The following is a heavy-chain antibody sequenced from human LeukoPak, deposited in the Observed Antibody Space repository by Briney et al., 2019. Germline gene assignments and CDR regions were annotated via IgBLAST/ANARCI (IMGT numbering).Heavy chain of an antibody. Sequence: GGSLRLSCTASGFTLCDYAMSWVRQAPGEGREWVGFIRSRAYGGTTEYAASVKGKFNISREDSTRIAYLQMNSLKTEDTAVYYGTREGAAAGIIEWGQGTLVTVSS. D-gene: IGHD6-13*01. V-gene: IGHV3-49*04. J-gene: IGHJ4*02. CDR2: IRSRAYGGTT. CDR3: TREGAAAGIIE. CDR1: GFTLCDYA.